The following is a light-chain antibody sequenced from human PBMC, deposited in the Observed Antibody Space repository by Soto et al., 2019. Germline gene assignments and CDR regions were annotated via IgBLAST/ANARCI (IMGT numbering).Light chain of an antibody. V-gene: IGKV1-9*01. CDR1: QGISSY. Sequence: DIQLTQSPSFLSVSEGDRVTITCRASQGISSYLAWYQQKPGKAPKLLIYAASILQSGVPASFSGSASGREFTLTISSLQPEDFATYYCQQLTGYPLTFGGGTKVEIK. CDR2: AAS. CDR3: QQLTGYPLT. J-gene: IGKJ4*01.